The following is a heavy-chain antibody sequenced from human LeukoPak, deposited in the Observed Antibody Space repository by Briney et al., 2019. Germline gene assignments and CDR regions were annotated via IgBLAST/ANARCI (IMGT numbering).Heavy chain of an antibody. CDR1: GGSISSYY. D-gene: IGHD6-6*01. J-gene: IGHJ6*03. CDR3: ARSIAARHDYYYYMDV. Sequence: SETLSLTCTVSGGSISSYYWSWIRQPPGKGLEWVGYIYYSGSTNYNPSLKSRVTISVGTSKNQFSLKLSSVTAADTAVYYCARSIAARHDYYYYMDVWGKGTTVTVSS. V-gene: IGHV4-59*01. CDR2: IYYSGST.